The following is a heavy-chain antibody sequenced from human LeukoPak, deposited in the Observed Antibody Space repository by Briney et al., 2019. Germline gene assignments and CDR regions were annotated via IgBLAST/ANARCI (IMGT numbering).Heavy chain of an antibody. CDR2: ISSSSSTI. Sequence: GGSLRLSCAASGFTFSSYSMNRVRQAPGKGLEWVSYISSSSSTIYYADSVKGRFTISRDNAKNSLYLQMNSLRAEDTAVYYCASSGSLDAFDIWGQGTMVTVSS. V-gene: IGHV3-48*01. CDR3: ASSGSLDAFDI. J-gene: IGHJ3*02. D-gene: IGHD1-26*01. CDR1: GFTFSSYS.